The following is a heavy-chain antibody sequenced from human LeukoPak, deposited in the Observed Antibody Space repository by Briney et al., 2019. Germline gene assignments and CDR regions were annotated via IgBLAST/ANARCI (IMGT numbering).Heavy chain of an antibody. Sequence: GGSLRLSCAASGFTFSSYEMNWVRQAPGKGLEWVSGINWNGSGAGYADSVKGRLTISRDNAKNSLYLQMNSLRAEDTALYYCARDRDEIDYWGQGTLVTVSS. CDR3: ARDRDEIDY. J-gene: IGHJ4*02. CDR1: GFTFSSYE. CDR2: INWNGSGA. V-gene: IGHV3-20*04. D-gene: IGHD5-24*01.